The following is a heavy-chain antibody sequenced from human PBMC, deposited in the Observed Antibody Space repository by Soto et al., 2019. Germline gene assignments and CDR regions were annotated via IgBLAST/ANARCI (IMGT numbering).Heavy chain of an antibody. CDR1: GFTFSNAW. CDR3: TTDLRNWNDLLDY. V-gene: IGHV3-15*07. CDR2: IKSKTDGGTT. D-gene: IGHD1-1*01. J-gene: IGHJ4*02. Sequence: EVQLVESGGGLVKPGGSLRLSCAASGFTFSNAWMNWVRQAPGKGLEWVGRIKSKTDGGTTDYASPVKGRFTISRDDAKNTLYLQMNSLKTEDTAVYYCTTDLRNWNDLLDYWGQGTLVTVSS.